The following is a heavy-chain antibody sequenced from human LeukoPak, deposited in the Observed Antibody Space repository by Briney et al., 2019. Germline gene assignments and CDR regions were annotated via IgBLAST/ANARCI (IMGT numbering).Heavy chain of an antibody. D-gene: IGHD6-13*01. CDR2: IYYSGTT. V-gene: IGHV4-61*01. Sequence: SETLSLTCTVSGGSVSSGRYYWSWIRQPPGKGLECIGYIYYSGTTSYTPSLKSRVTMSVDTSKNQFSLKLSSVTAADTAVYYCARWGSSWYGSRGRYYFDYWGQGTLVTVSS. J-gene: IGHJ4*02. CDR1: GGSVSSGRYY. CDR3: ARWGSSWYGSRGRYYFDY.